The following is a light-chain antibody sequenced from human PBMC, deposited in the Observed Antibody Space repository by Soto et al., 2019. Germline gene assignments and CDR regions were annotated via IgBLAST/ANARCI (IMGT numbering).Light chain of an antibody. CDR1: QSVSSSY. V-gene: IGKV3-20*01. CDR2: DTS. J-gene: IGKJ5*01. CDR3: QQYGSSIT. Sequence: EIVLTQSPGTLSLSPGERATLSCRARQSVSSSYLAWYQQRPGQAPRLLMYDTSYRATGIPARFSGSGSGTDFTLTINRLEPEDFAVYYCQQYGSSITFGQGTRLEIK.